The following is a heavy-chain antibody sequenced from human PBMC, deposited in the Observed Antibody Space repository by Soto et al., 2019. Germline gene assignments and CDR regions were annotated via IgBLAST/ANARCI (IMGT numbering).Heavy chain of an antibody. CDR3: ARGPRDIVVVVAATYDFDY. CDR2: ISSSSSTI. Sequence: SLRLSCAASGFTFSSYSMNWVRQAPGKGLEWVSYISSSSSTIYYADSVKGRFTISRDNAKNSLYLQMNSLRAEDTAVYYCARGPRDIVVVVAATYDFDYWGQGTLVTVSS. D-gene: IGHD2-15*01. J-gene: IGHJ4*02. CDR1: GFTFSSYS. V-gene: IGHV3-48*01.